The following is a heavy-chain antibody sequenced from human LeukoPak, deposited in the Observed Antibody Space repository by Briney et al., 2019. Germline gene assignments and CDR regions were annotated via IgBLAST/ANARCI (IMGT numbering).Heavy chain of an antibody. V-gene: IGHV3-23*01. J-gene: IGHJ3*02. D-gene: IGHD3-22*01. CDR1: GFTFSSYG. Sequence: GGSLRLSCAASGFTFSSYGMHWVRQAPGKGLEWVSAISGSGGSTYYADSVKGRFTISRDNSKNTLYLQMNSLRAEDTAVYYCAARDYYDSSGYYSPIWGQGTMVTVSS. CDR2: ISGSGGST. CDR3: AARDYYDSSGYYSPI.